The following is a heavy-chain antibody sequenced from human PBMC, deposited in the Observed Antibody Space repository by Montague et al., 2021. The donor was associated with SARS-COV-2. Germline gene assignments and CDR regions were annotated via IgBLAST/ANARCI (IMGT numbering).Heavy chain of an antibody. V-gene: IGHV4-59*01. CDR1: GGSITGYY. D-gene: IGHD4-23*01. CDR2: IYDGGAV. CDR3: VRDHPYGGPRGAYDI. J-gene: IGHJ3*02. Sequence: SETLSLTCTVSGGSITGYYWSWLRRSPGPGLEWIAYIYDGGAVNYNPSLGRRVTISTDTSKNQLALKVNSVTAADTAVYYCVRDHPYGGPRGAYDIWGQGTVVTVSS.